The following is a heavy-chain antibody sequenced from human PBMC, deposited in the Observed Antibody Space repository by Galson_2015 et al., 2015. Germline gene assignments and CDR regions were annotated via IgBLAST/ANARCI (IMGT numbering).Heavy chain of an antibody. CDR3: ARVPRGSYGLFDY. J-gene: IGHJ4*02. Sequence: SVKVSCKASGYTFTNYALNWVRQAPGQGLKWMGWINTNTGNPTYAQGFTGRFVFSLDTSVGTAYLQISSLKAEDAAVYYCARVPRGSYGLFDYWGQGTLVTVSS. CDR1: GYTFTNYA. CDR2: INTNTGNP. D-gene: IGHD4-17*01. V-gene: IGHV7-4-1*02.